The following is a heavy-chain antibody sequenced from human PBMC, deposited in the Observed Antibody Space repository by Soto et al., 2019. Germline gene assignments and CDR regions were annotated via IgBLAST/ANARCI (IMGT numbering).Heavy chain of an antibody. CDR3: ARDHRGAKYGLDV. CDR2: TYYRSKWYN. J-gene: IGHJ6*02. V-gene: IGHV6-1*01. D-gene: IGHD1-26*01. CDR1: GDSVSSNSAT. Sequence: SQTLSLTCVISGDSVSSNSATWNWISQSPSRGPEWLGRTYYRSKWYNDYAVSVRSRITISPDTSKNQFSLQLNSVTPEDAAVYYCARDHRGAKYGLDVWGQGTTVTVS.